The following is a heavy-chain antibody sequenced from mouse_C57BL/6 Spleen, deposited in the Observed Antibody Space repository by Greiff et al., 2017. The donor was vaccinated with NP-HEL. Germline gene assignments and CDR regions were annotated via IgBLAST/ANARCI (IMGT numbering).Heavy chain of an antibody. J-gene: IGHJ1*03. V-gene: IGHV1-61*01. CDR3: ARPYGHWYFDV. D-gene: IGHD1-1*02. CDR1: GYTFTSYW. Sequence: QVQLQQPGAELVRPGSSVKLSCKASGYTFTSYWMDWVKQRPGQGLEWIGNIYPSDSETHYNQKFKDKATLTVDKSSSTAYMQLSSLTSEDSAVYYCARPYGHWYFDVWGTGTTVTVSS. CDR2: IYPSDSET.